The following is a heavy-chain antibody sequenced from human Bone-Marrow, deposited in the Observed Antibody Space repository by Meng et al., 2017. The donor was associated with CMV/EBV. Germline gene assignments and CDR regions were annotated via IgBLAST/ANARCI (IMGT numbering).Heavy chain of an antibody. CDR3: VRSSGWSLFDY. D-gene: IGHD6-19*01. J-gene: IGHJ4*02. V-gene: IGHV1-2*02. CDR2: VNSKNEAT. CDR1: GFTFSDYY. Sequence: QVTCVQSGGGMKKPGASVTVSCTTSGFTFSDYYIHWVRQAPGQGLEWMGWVNSKNEATNYARKFQGRVSMTRDTSISTAHMELSRLMSDDTAVYYCVRSSGWSLFDYWGQGTLVTVSS.